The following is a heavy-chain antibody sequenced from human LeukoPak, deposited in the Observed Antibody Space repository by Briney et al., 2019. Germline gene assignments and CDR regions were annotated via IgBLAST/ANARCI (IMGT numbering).Heavy chain of an antibody. J-gene: IGHJ4*02. Sequence: GGSLRLSCAASGFTFSSYEMNWARQAPGKGLEWVSYISSSGSTIYYADSVKGRFTISRDNTKNSLYLQMNSLRAEDTAVYYCARADGSGRKWGQGTLVTVSS. V-gene: IGHV3-48*03. CDR2: ISSSGSTI. D-gene: IGHD3-10*01. CDR1: GFTFSSYE. CDR3: ARADGSGRK.